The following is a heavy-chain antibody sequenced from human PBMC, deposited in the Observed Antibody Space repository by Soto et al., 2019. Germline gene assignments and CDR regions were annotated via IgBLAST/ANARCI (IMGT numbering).Heavy chain of an antibody. CDR1: GIPVSSNY. V-gene: IGHV3-53*04. CDR2: LHSGGDT. J-gene: IGHJ6*02. Sequence: EVQLVESGGGLVQPGGSLRLSCVASGIPVSSNYMTWVRQAPGKVLEWVSVLHSGGDTYYANSVKGRFTISRHDSTNTLFLQLNSLTAEDTAVYYCAREGPYFYASRMDVWGQGTTVTVSS. CDR3: AREGPYFYASRMDV. D-gene: IGHD3-10*01.